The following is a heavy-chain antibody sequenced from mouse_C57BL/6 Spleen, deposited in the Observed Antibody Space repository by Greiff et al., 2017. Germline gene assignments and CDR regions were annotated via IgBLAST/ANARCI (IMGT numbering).Heavy chain of an antibody. CDR1: GYTFTSYW. J-gene: IGHJ1*03. CDR3: ASGGSYLTYWYFDV. Sequence: QVPLQQPGTELVKPGASVKLSCKASGYTFTSYWMNWVKQRPGQGLEWIGNINPSNGGTNYNEKFKSKATLTVDKSSSTAYMQLSSLTSEDSAVYYCASGGSYLTYWYFDVWGTGTTVTVSS. D-gene: IGHD1-1*02. V-gene: IGHV1-53*01. CDR2: INPSNGGT.